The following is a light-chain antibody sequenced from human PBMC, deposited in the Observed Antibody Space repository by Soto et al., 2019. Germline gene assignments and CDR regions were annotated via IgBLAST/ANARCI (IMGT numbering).Light chain of an antibody. CDR3: LLSYSGARQVL. J-gene: IGLJ2*01. CDR2: DTD. CDR1: TGTVTSDHY. V-gene: IGLV7-46*01. Sequence: QTVVTQEPSVTVSPGGTVTLTCGSSTGTVTSDHYPHWFQQKPGQAPMTLIYDTDNKHSWTPARFSGSLFGGKAALTLSGAQPEDEAEYFCLLSYSGARQVLFGGGTKVTVL.